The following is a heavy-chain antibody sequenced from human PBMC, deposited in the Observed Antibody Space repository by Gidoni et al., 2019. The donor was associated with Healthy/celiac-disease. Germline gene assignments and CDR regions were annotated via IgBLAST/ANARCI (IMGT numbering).Heavy chain of an antibody. Sequence: EVQLVESGGGLVKPGGSISLYCAASGFTFSSAWMSWVRQAPGKGRGWVGRIKSKTDGGTTDYAAPVKGRFTISRDDSKNTLYLQMNSLKTEDTAVYYCTTDGGYGDAFDIWGQGTMVTVSS. D-gene: IGHD5-18*01. J-gene: IGHJ3*02. CDR1: GFTFSSAW. CDR3: TTDGGYGDAFDI. V-gene: IGHV3-15*01. CDR2: IKSKTDGGTT.